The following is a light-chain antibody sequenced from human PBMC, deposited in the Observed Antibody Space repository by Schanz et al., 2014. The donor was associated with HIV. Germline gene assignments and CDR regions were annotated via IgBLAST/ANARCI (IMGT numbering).Light chain of an antibody. V-gene: IGKV3-20*01. CDR2: DAS. J-gene: IGKJ4*01. CDR1: QSVSSSY. Sequence: EIVLTQSPGTLSLSPGERATLSCRASQSVSSSYLAWYQQKPGQAPRLLIYDASSRATGIPARFSGSGSGTVFTLTISSLEPEDFAVYFCQYFGNSGGTFGGGTKVEIK. CDR3: QYFGNSGGT.